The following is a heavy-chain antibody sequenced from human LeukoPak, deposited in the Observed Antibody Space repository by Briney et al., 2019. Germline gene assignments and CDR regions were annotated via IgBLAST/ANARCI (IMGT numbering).Heavy chain of an antibody. CDR2: IDPSDSYT. CDR3: ARQRGITGTHEDY. Sequence: PGESLKISRKGSGYSFTSYWISWVRQMPGKSLEWMGRIDPSDSYTNYSPSFQGHVTISADKSISTAYLQWSSLKASDTAMYYCARQRGITGTHEDYWGQGTLVTVSS. J-gene: IGHJ4*02. V-gene: IGHV5-10-1*01. D-gene: IGHD1-7*01. CDR1: GYSFTSYW.